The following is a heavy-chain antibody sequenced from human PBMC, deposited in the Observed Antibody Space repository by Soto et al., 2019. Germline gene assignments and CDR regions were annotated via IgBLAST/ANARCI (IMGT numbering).Heavy chain of an antibody. V-gene: IGHV4-39*01. Sequence: SETLSLTCTVSGGSISSSSYYWGWIRQPPGKGLEWIGSIYYSGSTYYNPSLKSRVTISVDTSKNQFSLKLGSVTAADTAVYYCARDVDTAMVTASGFDYWGQGTLVTVSS. CDR2: IYYSGST. CDR3: ARDVDTAMVTASGFDY. CDR1: GGSISSSSYY. D-gene: IGHD5-18*01. J-gene: IGHJ4*02.